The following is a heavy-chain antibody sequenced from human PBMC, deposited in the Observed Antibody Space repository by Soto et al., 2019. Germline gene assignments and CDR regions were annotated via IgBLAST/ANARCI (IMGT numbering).Heavy chain of an antibody. Sequence: PGGSLRLPCAASEFTFNTYSMNWVRQAPGKGLEWVSCISSTSTYIYYADSVKGRFTISRDNAKNLLYLQMNSLRAEDTAVYYCARDFGDSRGSYYYYGMDVWGQGTTVTVSS. CDR1: EFTFNTYS. D-gene: IGHD2-21*02. CDR2: ISSTSTYI. J-gene: IGHJ6*02. CDR3: ARDFGDSRGSYYYYGMDV. V-gene: IGHV3-21*01.